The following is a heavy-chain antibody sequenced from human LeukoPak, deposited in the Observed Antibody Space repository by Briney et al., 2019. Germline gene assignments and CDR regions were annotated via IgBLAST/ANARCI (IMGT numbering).Heavy chain of an antibody. V-gene: IGHV4-39*01. D-gene: IGHD2-2*01. CDR3: ARQGRYQLLFDVDS. CDR1: GDSISNDNYY. J-gene: IGHJ4*02. Sequence: SQTLSLTCTVSGDSISNDNYYWGWIRQPPGKGLEWIVSIYYSGSAYYNLSLNTRVTISVDTSKNQFSLKVRSVTAADTAVYYCARQGRYQLLFDVDSWGQGTLVTVSS. CDR2: IYYSGSA.